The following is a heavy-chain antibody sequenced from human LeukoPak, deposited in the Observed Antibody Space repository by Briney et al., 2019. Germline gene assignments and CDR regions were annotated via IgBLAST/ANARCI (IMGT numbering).Heavy chain of an antibody. CDR1: GDSISSSTHY. V-gene: IGHV4-39*07. CDR3: ARKLGGYSSGWYFDY. D-gene: IGHD6-19*01. CDR2: MFYSGHT. J-gene: IGHJ4*02. Sequence: SETLSLTCIVSGDSISSSTHYWGWIRQPPGRGLEWIGSMFYSGHTYYNPSLKSRVTISVDTSKNQFSLKLTSVTAADTAVYYCARKLGGYSSGWYFDYWGQGTLVTVSS.